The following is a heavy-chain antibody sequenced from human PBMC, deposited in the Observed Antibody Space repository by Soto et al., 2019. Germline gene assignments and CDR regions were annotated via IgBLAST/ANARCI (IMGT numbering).Heavy chain of an antibody. J-gene: IGHJ6*02. CDR2: ISYDGSNK. D-gene: IGHD4-17*01. CDR3: ARGGMDYGDNPQYYYFGMDV. Sequence: QVQLVESGGGVVQPGRSLRLSCAGSGFTFSSYAMHWVRQAPGKGLEWVAVISYDGSNKYYADSVKGRFTISRDNSKNTLYLQMNSLRAEDTAVYYCARGGMDYGDNPQYYYFGMDVWGQGTTVTVSS. V-gene: IGHV3-30-3*01. CDR1: GFTFSSYA.